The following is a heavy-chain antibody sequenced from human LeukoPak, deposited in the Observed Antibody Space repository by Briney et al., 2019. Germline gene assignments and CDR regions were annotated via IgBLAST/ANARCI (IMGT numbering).Heavy chain of an antibody. Sequence: GESLKISCKGSGYSFTSYWISWVRQMPGRGLEWMGRIDPSDSYTNYSPSFQGHVTISADKSISTAYLQWSSLKASDTAMYYCARYYYGSGSEFRYYFDYWGQGTLVTVSS. V-gene: IGHV5-10-1*01. CDR3: ARYYYGSGSEFRYYFDY. D-gene: IGHD3-10*01. J-gene: IGHJ4*02. CDR2: IDPSDSYT. CDR1: GYSFTSYW.